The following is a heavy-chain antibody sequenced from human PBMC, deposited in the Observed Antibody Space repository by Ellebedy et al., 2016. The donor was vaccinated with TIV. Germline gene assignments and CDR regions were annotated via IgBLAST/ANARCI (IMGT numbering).Heavy chain of an antibody. CDR1: GFTFSSYS. D-gene: IGHD2-21*01. J-gene: IGHJ3*02. CDR3: ASFPPPYCGGDCYANDAFDI. CDR2: ISGSGGST. Sequence: GGSLRLXXAASGFTFSSYSMNWVRQSPGRGLEWVSAISGSGGSTYYADSVKGRFTISRDNAKNTLYLQMNSLRAEDTAVYYCASFPPPYCGGDCYANDAFDIWGQGTMVTVSS. V-gene: IGHV3-23*01.